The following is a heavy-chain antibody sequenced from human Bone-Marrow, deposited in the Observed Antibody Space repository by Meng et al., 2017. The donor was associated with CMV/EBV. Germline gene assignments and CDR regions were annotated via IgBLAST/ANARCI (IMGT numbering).Heavy chain of an antibody. J-gene: IGHJ4*02. V-gene: IGHV3-48*01. CDR2: ISSSSSTI. D-gene: IGHD1-14*01. Sequence: GGSLRLSCAASGFTFSSYWMSWVRQAPGKGLEWVSYISSSSSTIYYADSVKGRFIISRDNSKNTLYLQMNSLGAEDTAVYYCARSKVTTTRAPFDYWGQGNLVTFYS. CDR3: ARSKVTTTRAPFDY. CDR1: GFTFSSYW.